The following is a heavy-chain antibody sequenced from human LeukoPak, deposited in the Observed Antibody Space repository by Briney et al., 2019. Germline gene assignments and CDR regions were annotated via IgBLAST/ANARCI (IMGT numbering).Heavy chain of an antibody. V-gene: IGHV3-23*01. CDR3: AKEVVGPGYGDYSDY. D-gene: IGHD2-15*01. CDR2: ISSSGAST. CDR1: GFTFSSYA. Sequence: PGGSLRLSCAASGFTFSSYAMSWVRQAPGKGLEWVSTISSSGASTYFADSVKGRFTISRDNSKNTLYLQMNSLRAEDTAVYYCAKEVVGPGYGDYSDYWGQGTLVTVSS. J-gene: IGHJ4*02.